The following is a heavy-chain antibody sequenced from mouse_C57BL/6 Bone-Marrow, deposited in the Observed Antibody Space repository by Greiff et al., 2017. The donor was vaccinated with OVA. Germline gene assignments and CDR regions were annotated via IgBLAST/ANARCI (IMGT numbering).Heavy chain of an antibody. V-gene: IGHV1-64*01. J-gene: IGHJ3*01. D-gene: IGHD1-1*01. CDR2: IHPNSGST. CDR3: ASEGHYYGSSSWFAY. CDR1: GYTFTSYW. Sequence: QVQLQQPGAELVKPGASVKLSCKASGYTFTSYWMHWVKQRPGQGLEWIGMIHPNSGSTNYNEKFKGKATFTADTSSNTAYMQLSSLTTEDSAIYYCASEGHYYGSSSWFAYWGQGTLVTVSA.